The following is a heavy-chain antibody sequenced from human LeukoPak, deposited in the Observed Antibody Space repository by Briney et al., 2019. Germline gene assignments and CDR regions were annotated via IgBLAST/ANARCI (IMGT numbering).Heavy chain of an antibody. V-gene: IGHV3-23*01. J-gene: IGHJ4*02. CDR1: GFTFDDYA. Sequence: GGSLRLSCAASGFTFDDYAMSWVRQAPGKGLEWVSAISGSGGSTYYADSVKGRFTISRDNSKNTLYLQMNSLRAEDTAVYYCAKAHMGTWGATGYWGQGTLVTVSS. CDR2: ISGSGGST. CDR3: AKAHMGTWGATGY. D-gene: IGHD1-26*01.